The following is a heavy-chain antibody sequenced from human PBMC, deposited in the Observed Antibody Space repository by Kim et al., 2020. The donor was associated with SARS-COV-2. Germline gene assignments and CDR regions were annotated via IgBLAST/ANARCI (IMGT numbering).Heavy chain of an antibody. CDR2: ISSSSSTI. CDR3: ASLPDPSWVDP. CDR1: GFTLSTYS. V-gene: IGHV3-48*02. J-gene: IGHJ5*02. Sequence: GGSLRLSCAASGFTLSTYSMNWVRQAPGKGLEWLSYISSSSSTIYYADSVKGRFTISRDNPKNSVYLQMNSLRDEDTAIYYCASLPDPSWVDPWGQGTLVIVSS.